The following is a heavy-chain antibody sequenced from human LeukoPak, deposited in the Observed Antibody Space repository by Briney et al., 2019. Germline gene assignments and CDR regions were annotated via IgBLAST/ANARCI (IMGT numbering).Heavy chain of an antibody. J-gene: IGHJ6*03. CDR3: ARSGFSVYPPYSYYYMDV. CDR2: IWFDASNK. CDR1: GFTFSSYA. D-gene: IGHD5/OR15-5a*01. V-gene: IGHV3-33*01. Sequence: GGSLSLSCAASGFTFSSYAMHWVRQAPGKGLEWVAVIWFDASNKYYADSVTGRFTISRDNSRNTLYLQMNSLRAEDTAMYYCARSGFSVYPPYSYYYMDVWGKGSTVTVSS.